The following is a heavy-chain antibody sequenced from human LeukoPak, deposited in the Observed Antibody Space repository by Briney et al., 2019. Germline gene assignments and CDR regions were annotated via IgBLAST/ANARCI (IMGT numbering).Heavy chain of an antibody. CDR1: RYTFTHYY. V-gene: IGHV1-2*02. J-gene: IGHJ4*02. D-gene: IGHD5-12*01. CDR3: ARDMGRYSGYDYDY. CDR2: IYPNTGAT. Sequence: ASVKGSCKSSRYTFTHYYLHWVRQAPGQGLEWVGCIYPNTGATHDAQKFQGRLTMTRETTISTVYMELTRLRSDDTAVYYCARDMGRYSGYDYDYWGQGTLVTASS.